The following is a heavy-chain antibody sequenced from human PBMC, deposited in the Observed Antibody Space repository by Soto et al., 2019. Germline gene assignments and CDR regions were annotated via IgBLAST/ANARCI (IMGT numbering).Heavy chain of an antibody. V-gene: IGHV4-4*02. J-gene: IGHJ3*02. Sequence: QVQLQESGPGLVKPSGTLSLACTVSGDSISSSAWWAWVRQTPGKGLEWIGEIHHTGTVNYNPALTSRVTTSVDKANNPSSLKLPSLPAADTAVYYCARSPCSAISCYAGRAFDIWGQVTMVTVSS. CDR2: IHHTGTV. D-gene: IGHD2-2*01. CDR1: GDSISSSAW. CDR3: ARSPCSAISCYAGRAFDI.